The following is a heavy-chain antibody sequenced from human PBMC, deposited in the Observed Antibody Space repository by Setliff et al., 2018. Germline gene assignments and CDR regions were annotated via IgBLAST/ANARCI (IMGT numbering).Heavy chain of an antibody. D-gene: IGHD2-15*01. CDR3: ARGVCNDNGCYRAPDY. CDR1: GYTFTSYA. V-gene: IGHV1-3*01. CDR2: FNVGHGYT. J-gene: IGHJ4*02. Sequence: ASVKVSCKASGYTFTSYAMNWVRQAPGQGLEWMGWFNVGHGYTKYSQKFQHRVTLTTVTSATTAYLAVSGLTSEDTAVYYCARGVCNDNGCYRAPDYWGQGTLVTVSS.